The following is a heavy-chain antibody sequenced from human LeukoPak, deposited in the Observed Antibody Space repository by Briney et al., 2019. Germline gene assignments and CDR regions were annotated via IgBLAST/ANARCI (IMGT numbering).Heavy chain of an antibody. CDR2: IYHSGST. Sequence: PSETLSLTCPVYGYSISSGYYWGWIRQPPGKGLEWIGSIYHSGSTYYNPSLKSRVTISVDTSKNQFSLKLSSVTAADTAVYYCASMDVWGKGTTVTVSS. J-gene: IGHJ6*03. V-gene: IGHV4-38-2*01. CDR1: GYSISSGYY. CDR3: ASMDV.